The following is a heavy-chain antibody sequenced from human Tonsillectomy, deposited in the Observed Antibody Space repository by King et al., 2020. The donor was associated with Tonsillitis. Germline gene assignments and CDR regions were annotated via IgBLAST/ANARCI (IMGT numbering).Heavy chain of an antibody. CDR1: GGTFSSYT. CDR2: IMPIFETS. Sequence: QLVQSGAEVKKPGSSVKVSCKASGGTFSSYTISWVRQAPGQGLEWMGVIMPIFETSHYDLKFQGRVMITADESTGTAYMELSSLTSEDTAVYYCARGAAAPGTWRDPWGQGTLVIVSS. D-gene: IGHD6-13*01. J-gene: IGHJ5*02. CDR3: ARGAAAPGTWRDP. V-gene: IGHV1-69*12.